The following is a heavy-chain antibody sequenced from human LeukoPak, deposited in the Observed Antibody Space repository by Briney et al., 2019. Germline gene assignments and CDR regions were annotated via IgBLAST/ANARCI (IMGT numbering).Heavy chain of an antibody. J-gene: IGHJ4*02. V-gene: IGHV4-59*08. CDR3: ASNYYGSGSLDY. CDR1: GGSISSYY. Sequence: PSETLSLTCTVSGGSISSYYWSWIRQPPGKGLEWIGYIYYSGSTNYNPSLKSRVTISVDTSKNQFSLKLSSVTAADMAVYYCASNYYGSGSLDYWGQGNLVTVSS. CDR2: IYYSGST. D-gene: IGHD3-10*01.